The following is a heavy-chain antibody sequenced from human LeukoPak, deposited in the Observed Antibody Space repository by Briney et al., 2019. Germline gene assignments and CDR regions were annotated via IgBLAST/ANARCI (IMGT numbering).Heavy chain of an antibody. Sequence: GGSLRPSCAASGFSFSSHWMSWVRRAPGKGLEWVANIRPDGSAQYYVDSVKGRFTISRDNAKNSLFLHMNSLRAEDTALYYCAKWGYISGYYYDFWGQGTLVTVSS. CDR2: IRPDGSAQ. CDR1: GFSFSSHW. J-gene: IGHJ4*02. CDR3: AKWGYISGYYYDF. V-gene: IGHV3-7*03. D-gene: IGHD6-19*01.